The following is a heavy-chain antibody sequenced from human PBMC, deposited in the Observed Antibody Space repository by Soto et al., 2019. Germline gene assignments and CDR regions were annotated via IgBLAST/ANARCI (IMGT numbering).Heavy chain of an antibody. CDR2: IYYTGST. V-gene: IGHV4-59*01. D-gene: IGHD3-3*01. CDR1: CGSIGINF. Sequence: TLWGTWSLSCGSIGINFWSCIRHPPGKGLEWIGYIYYTGSTNFNPSLKNRVIISVDTFKNQFSLKLRYVTAEDTAVYYCARSYPNTIFGVAPARGLDVWGQGTTVTVSS. J-gene: IGHJ6*02. CDR3: ARSYPNTIFGVAPARGLDV.